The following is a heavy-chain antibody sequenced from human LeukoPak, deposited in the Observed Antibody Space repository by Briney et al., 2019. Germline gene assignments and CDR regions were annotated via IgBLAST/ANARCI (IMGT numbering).Heavy chain of an antibody. CDR2: IIPIFGTA. J-gene: IGHJ4*02. CDR3: AATIAAAATSDY. V-gene: IGHV1-69*05. CDR1: GGTFSSYA. D-gene: IGHD6-13*01. Sequence: GASVKVSCKASGGTFSSYAISWVRQAPGQGLEWMGRIIPIFGTANYAQKFQGRVTITTDESTSTAYMELSSLRSEDTAVYYCAATIAAAATSDYWGQGTLVTVSS.